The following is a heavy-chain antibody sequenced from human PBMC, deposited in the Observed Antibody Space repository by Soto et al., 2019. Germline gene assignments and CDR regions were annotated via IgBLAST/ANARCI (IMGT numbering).Heavy chain of an antibody. CDR1: GGSISSGGYY. Sequence: QVQLQESGPGLVKPSQTLSLTCTVSGGSISSGGYYWSWIRQHPGKGLEWIGYIYYSGSTYYNPSLKGRVTISVDPSKNLFPLKLSFVTAGDTAVYYCARDLKAARDGRDVGGQGTTVPVSS. V-gene: IGHV4-31*03. CDR2: IYYSGST. D-gene: IGHD6-25*01. CDR3: ARDLKAARDGRDV. J-gene: IGHJ6*02.